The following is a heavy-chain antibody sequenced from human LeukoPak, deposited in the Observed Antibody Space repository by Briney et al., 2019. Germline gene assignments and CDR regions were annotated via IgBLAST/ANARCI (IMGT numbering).Heavy chain of an antibody. J-gene: IGHJ6*02. CDR2: IIPILGIA. CDR3: ARGIAVAGTFYYYYGMDV. V-gene: IGHV1-69*04. D-gene: IGHD6-19*01. Sequence: GASVKVSCKASGGTFSSYAISWVRQAPGQGLEWMGRIIPILGIANYAQKFQGRVTITADKSTSTAYMELSSLRSEDTAVYYCARGIAVAGTFYYYYGMDVWGQGTTVTVSS. CDR1: GGTFSSYA.